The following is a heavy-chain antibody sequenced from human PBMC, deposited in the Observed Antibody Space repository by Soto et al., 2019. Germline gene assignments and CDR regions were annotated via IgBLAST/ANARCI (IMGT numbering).Heavy chain of an antibody. J-gene: IGHJ4*02. Sequence: LSLTCAISWGSVSSNTATWNWVRQSPSRGLEWLGRTYYRSNWNFDYALSVKSRITINPDTSKNQFSLQLNSLTPEDTAVYYCAGELDIHHGLGYWGPGTSVTVSS. CDR3: AGELDIHHGLGY. D-gene: IGHD6-19*01. CDR2: TYYRSNWNF. CDR1: WGSVSSNTAT. V-gene: IGHV6-1*01.